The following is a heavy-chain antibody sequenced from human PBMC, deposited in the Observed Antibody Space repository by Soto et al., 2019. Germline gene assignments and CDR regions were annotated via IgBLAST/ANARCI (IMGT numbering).Heavy chain of an antibody. V-gene: IGHV3-33*01. J-gene: IGHJ4*02. Sequence: GGSLRLSCAASGFTFSSYGMHWVRQAPGKGLEWVAVIWYDGSNKYYADSVKGRFTISRDNSKNTLYLQMNSLRAEDTAVYYCARGSYYYDSSGYSIDYWGQGTLVTVS. CDR3: ARGSYYYDSSGYSIDY. D-gene: IGHD3-22*01. CDR1: GFTFSSYG. CDR2: IWYDGSNK.